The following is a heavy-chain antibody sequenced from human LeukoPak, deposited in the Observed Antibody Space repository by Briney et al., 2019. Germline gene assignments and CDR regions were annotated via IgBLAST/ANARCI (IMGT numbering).Heavy chain of an antibody. V-gene: IGHV4-34*01. Sequence: SETLSLTCTVSGGSISSYYWSWIRQPPGKGLEWIGEINHSGSTNYNPSLKSRVTISVDTSKNQFSLKLSSVTAADTAVYYCARDIPLSGSYYYYYYMDVWGKGTTVTVSS. CDR1: GGSISSYY. D-gene: IGHD2-21*01. CDR2: INHSGST. J-gene: IGHJ6*03. CDR3: ARDIPLSGSYYYYYYMDV.